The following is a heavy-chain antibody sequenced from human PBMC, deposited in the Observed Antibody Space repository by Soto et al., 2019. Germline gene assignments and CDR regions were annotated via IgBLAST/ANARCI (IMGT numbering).Heavy chain of an antibody. V-gene: IGHV1-46*01. CDR3: AREVAVAGTEH. J-gene: IGHJ1*01. CDR2: INPSGGST. Sequence: QVQLVQSGAEVKKPGASVKVSCKASGYTFTSYYMHWVRQAPGQGLEWMGIINPSGGSTSYAQKCQGRVTMTRDTATSTVDMELSSLRSEDTAVYYCAREVAVAGTEHWGQGTLVTVSS. CDR1: GYTFTSYY. D-gene: IGHD6-19*01.